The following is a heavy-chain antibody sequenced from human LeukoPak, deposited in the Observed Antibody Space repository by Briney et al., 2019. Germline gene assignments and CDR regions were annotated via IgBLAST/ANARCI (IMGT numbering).Heavy chain of an antibody. Sequence: EGSLRLSCAASGFTFSSYAMCWVRQAPGKGLEWVSAISGSGGGTYYADSVKGRFTVSRDNSKSTLYLQINSLRAEDTAVYYCAKGAGVAAYYYMDVWGKGTTVTVSS. J-gene: IGHJ6*03. CDR3: AKGAGVAAYYYMDV. D-gene: IGHD3-10*01. CDR2: ISGSGGGT. CDR1: GFTFSSYA. V-gene: IGHV3-23*01.